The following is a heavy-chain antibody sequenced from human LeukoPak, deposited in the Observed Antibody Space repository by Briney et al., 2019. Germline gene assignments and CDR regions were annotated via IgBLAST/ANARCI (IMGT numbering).Heavy chain of an antibody. V-gene: IGHV4-39*01. CDR1: GGSISSSSYY. Sequence: KPSETLSLTCTVSGGSISSSSYYWGWIRQPPGKGLEWIGSIYYSGSTYYTPSLKTRVTISVDTSKNQFSLKLSSVTAADTAVYYCASWGTNDFWSGYYGPGDAFDIWGQGTMVTVSS. D-gene: IGHD3-3*01. J-gene: IGHJ3*02. CDR2: IYYSGST. CDR3: ASWGTNDFWSGYYGPGDAFDI.